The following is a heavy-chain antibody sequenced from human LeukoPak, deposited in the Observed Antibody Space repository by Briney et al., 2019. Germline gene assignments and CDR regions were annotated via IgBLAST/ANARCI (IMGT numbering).Heavy chain of an antibody. V-gene: IGHV1-46*01. CDR3: ARKAPHDSSGWYFDL. J-gene: IGHJ2*01. CDR2: INPSDGSA. Sequence: ASVKVSCKASGYTFSIYGISWVRQAPGQGLEWMGIINPSDGSASYAQKFQGRVTMTRDTPTSTLYMEVSSLRSEDTAVYYCARKAPHDSSGWYFDLWGRGTLVTVSS. CDR1: GYTFSIYG. D-gene: IGHD3-22*01.